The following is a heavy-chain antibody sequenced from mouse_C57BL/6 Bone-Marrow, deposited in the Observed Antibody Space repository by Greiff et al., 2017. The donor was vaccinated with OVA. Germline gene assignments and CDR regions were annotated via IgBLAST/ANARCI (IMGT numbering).Heavy chain of an antibody. V-gene: IGHV1-69*01. D-gene: IGHD1-1*01. CDR3: ARWGTTVVATGYFDV. Sequence: VQLQQPGAELVMPGASVKLSCKASGYTFTSYWMHWVKQRPGQGLEWIGEIDPSDSYTNYNQKFKGKSTFTVDKSSSTAYMQLSSLTSEDAAVYYCARWGTTVVATGYFDVWGTGTTVTVSS. CDR2: IDPSDSYT. CDR1: GYTFTSYW. J-gene: IGHJ1*03.